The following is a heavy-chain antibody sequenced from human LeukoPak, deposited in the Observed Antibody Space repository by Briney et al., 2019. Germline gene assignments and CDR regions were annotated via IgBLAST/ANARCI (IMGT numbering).Heavy chain of an antibody. Sequence: ASVKVSCKASGYTFTGYYMHWVRQAPGQGLEWMGWINPNSGGTNYAQKFQGRVTMTRDTSISTAYMGLSRLRSDDTAVYYCARGGSTYYYDSSGSYDAFDIWGQGTMVTVSS. J-gene: IGHJ3*02. CDR3: ARGGSTYYYDSSGSYDAFDI. V-gene: IGHV1-2*02. CDR1: GYTFTGYY. CDR2: INPNSGGT. D-gene: IGHD3-22*01.